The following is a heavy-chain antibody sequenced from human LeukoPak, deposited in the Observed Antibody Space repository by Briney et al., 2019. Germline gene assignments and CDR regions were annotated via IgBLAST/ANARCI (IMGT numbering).Heavy chain of an antibody. CDR1: GGSISSYY. V-gene: IGHV4-4*09. CDR2: IYTSGST. J-gene: IGHJ4*02. CDR3: ASDDYSGSYFYY. Sequence: SETVSLTRTVSGGSISSYYWSWIRQPPGKGLEWIGYIYTSGSTNYNPSLKSRVTISVDTSKNQFSLKLSSVTAADTAVYYCASDDYSGSYFYYWGQGTLVTVSS. D-gene: IGHD1-26*01.